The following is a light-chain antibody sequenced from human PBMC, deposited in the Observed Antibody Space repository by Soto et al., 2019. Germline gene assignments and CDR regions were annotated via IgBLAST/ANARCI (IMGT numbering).Light chain of an antibody. CDR3: EAGDDALNGCYF. CDR2: SNN. CDR1: SSNIGSNT. V-gene: IGLV1-44*01. Sequence: QSVLTQPPSASGTPGQRVTISCSGSSSNIGSNTVNWYQQLPGTAPKLLIYSNNQRPSGVPDRFSGSKSGTSASLAISGLQFENEVDNKGEAGDDALNGCYFSGTGPKATVL. J-gene: IGLJ1*01.